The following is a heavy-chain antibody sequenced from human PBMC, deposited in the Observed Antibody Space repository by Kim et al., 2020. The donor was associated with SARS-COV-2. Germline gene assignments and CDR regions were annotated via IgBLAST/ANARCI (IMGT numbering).Heavy chain of an antibody. CDR3: ARALIHYDFCSGYGSPRGGMDV. CDR2: IYYSGST. CDR1: GGSVSSGSYY. J-gene: IGHJ6*02. D-gene: IGHD3-3*01. V-gene: IGHV4-61*01. Sequence: SETLSLTCTVSGGSVSSGSYYWSWIRQPRGKGLEWIGYIYYSGSTNYNPSLKSRVTISVDTSKNQFSLKLSSVTAADTAVYYCARALIHYDFCSGYGSPRGGMDVWGQGTTVTVSS.